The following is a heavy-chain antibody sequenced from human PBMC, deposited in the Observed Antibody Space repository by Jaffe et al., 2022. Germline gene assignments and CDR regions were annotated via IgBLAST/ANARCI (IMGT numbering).Heavy chain of an antibody. CDR3: ARTSSGGSYYYYYYMDV. CDR1: GGSISSYY. V-gene: IGHV4-59*01. J-gene: IGHJ6*03. Sequence: QVQLQESGPGLVKPSETLSLTCTVSGGSISSYYWSWIRQPPGKGLEWIGYIYYSGSTNYNPSLKSRVTISVDTSKNQFSLKLSSVTAADTAVYYCARTSSGGSYYYYYYMDVWGKGTTVTVSS. CDR2: IYYSGST. D-gene: IGHD1-26*01.